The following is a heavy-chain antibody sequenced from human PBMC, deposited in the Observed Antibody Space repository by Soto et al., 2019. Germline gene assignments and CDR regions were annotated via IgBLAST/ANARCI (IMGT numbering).Heavy chain of an antibody. CDR3: ARFNERAAATPYS. J-gene: IGHJ4*02. CDR1: GFTFSDYY. V-gene: IGHV3-11*01. Sequence: QVQLVESGGGLVKPGGSLRLSCAASGFTFSDYYMSWFCQAPGKRLEWVSYISSTSGSTTYYAESLKGRFTISRDNAKNELNLQINSLRVEDRAVDFVARFNERAAATPYSGGQGTLVTLSP. D-gene: IGHD2-2*01. CDR2: ISSTSGSTT.